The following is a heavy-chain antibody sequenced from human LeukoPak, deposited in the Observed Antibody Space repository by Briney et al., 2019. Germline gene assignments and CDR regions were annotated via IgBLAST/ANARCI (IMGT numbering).Heavy chain of an antibody. CDR1: GGSFSGYY. V-gene: IGHV4-34*01. D-gene: IGHD3-10*01. CDR2: INHSGST. J-gene: IGHJ4*02. CDR3: ARSWLYFDY. Sequence: SETLSLTCAVYGGSFSGYYWSWIRQPPGKGLEWIGEINHSGSTNYNPPLKSRVTISVDTSKNQFSLKLSSVTAADTAVYYCARSWLYFDYWGQGTLVTVSS.